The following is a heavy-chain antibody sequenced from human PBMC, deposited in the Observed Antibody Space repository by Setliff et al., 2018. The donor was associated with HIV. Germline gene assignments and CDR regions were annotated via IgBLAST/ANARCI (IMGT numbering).Heavy chain of an antibody. Sequence: SVKVSCKVSGGTFSSYAISWVRQAPGQGLEWMGGIIPILGIANYAQKFQGRVTITADKSTSTAYMELSSLRSDDTAVYYCARVRVGATPLDYWGQGTLVTVSS. CDR1: GGTFSSYA. CDR2: IIPILGIA. V-gene: IGHV1-69*10. J-gene: IGHJ4*02. CDR3: ARVRVGATPLDY. D-gene: IGHD1-26*01.